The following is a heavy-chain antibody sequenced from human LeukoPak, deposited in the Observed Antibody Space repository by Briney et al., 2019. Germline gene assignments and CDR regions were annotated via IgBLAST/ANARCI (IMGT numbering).Heavy chain of an antibody. CDR3: ARVGYSSGSKPFDY. CDR2: ISAYNGNT. Sequence: ASVKVSCKASGYTFTSYGISWVRQAPGQGLEWMGWISAYNGNTNYAQRLQGRVTMTTDTSTSTAYMELRSLRSDDTAVYYCARVGYSSGSKPFDYWGQGTLVTVSS. V-gene: IGHV1-18*04. J-gene: IGHJ4*02. CDR1: GYTFTSYG. D-gene: IGHD6-19*01.